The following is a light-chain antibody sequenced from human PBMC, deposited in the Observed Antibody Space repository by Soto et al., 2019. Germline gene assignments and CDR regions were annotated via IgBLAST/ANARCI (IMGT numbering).Light chain of an antibody. J-gene: IGKJ4*01. CDR1: QSVSTW. Sequence: DIQMTQSPSTLSASLGDRVTITCRASQSVSTWLAWYQQKPGKAPKVLIYGASNLKSGVPSRFSGSGSGTEFTLSISSLQPDDFATYSCQQYNSLHPISFGGGTRVEIK. CDR2: GAS. CDR3: QQYNSLHPIS. V-gene: IGKV1-5*01.